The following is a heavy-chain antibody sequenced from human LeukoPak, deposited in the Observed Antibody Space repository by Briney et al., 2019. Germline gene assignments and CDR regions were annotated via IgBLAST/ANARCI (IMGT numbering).Heavy chain of an antibody. V-gene: IGHV4-59*01. CDR1: GGSISSYY. CDR2: IYYSGST. CDR3: ARVPRRSGYCGPFDY. Sequence: SETLSLTCTVSGGSISSYYWSWIRQPPGKGLEWIGYIYYSGSTNYNPSLKSRVTISVDTSKNQFSLKLSSVTAADTAVYYCARVPRRSGYCGPFDYWGQGTLVTVSS. D-gene: IGHD3-22*01. J-gene: IGHJ4*02.